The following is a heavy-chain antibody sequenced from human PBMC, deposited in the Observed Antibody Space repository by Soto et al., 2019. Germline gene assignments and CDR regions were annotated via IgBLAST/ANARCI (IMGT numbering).Heavy chain of an antibody. V-gene: IGHV1-3*01. D-gene: IGHD2-2*01. J-gene: IGHJ6*02. CDR2: INAGNGNT. CDR1: GYTFTSYA. Sequence: ASVKVSWKASGYTFTSYAMHWVRQAPGQRLEWMGWINAGNGNTKYSQKFQGIVTITRYTSASTAYMELSSLRSEDTAVYYCASSYCISTSCPPYYGMDVWGQGITVTVSS. CDR3: ASSYCISTSCPPYYGMDV.